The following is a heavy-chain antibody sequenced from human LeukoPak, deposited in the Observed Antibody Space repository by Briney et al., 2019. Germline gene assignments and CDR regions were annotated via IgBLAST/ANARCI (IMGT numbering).Heavy chain of an antibody. D-gene: IGHD2-2*01. CDR3: AKDQYQLLTIYFDY. CDR2: IICSSGST. V-gene: IGHV3-23*01. J-gene: IGHJ4*02. CDR1: GFTFSGYA. Sequence: GGSLRLSCAASGFTFSGYAMNWVRQAPGKGLEWVSAIICSSGSTYYAYSVKGRFTISRYNSKHTLYLQMNSLRAEDTAVYYCAKDQYQLLTIYFDYWGQGTLVTVSS.